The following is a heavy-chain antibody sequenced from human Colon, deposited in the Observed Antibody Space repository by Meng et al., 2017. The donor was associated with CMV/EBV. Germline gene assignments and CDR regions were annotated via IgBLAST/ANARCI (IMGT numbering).Heavy chain of an antibody. CDR1: GFSITNNY. J-gene: IGHJ4*02. V-gene: IGHV3-53*01. CDR3: ARNCGTYHLGPAY. CDR2: ISPGGTA. D-gene: IGHD1-26*01. Sequence: GESLKISCAASGFSITNNYMSWVRQAPGKGLEWVSVISPGGTAYYEDSVKGRFTISSDISSNTVHLQMDSLTAGDTAMYYCARNCGTYHLGPAYWGQGTLVTVSS.